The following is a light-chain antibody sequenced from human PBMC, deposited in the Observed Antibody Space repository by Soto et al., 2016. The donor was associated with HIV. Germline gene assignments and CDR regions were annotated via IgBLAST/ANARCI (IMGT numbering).Light chain of an antibody. CDR2: ATY. CDR3: QQYNSYPWT. J-gene: IGKJ1*01. CDR1: QAINSR. V-gene: IGKV1D-16*01. Sequence: CQAINSRLAWYQQKPGKAPEVLITATYTLQAGVPSRFSGSASGGTGTDFTLIISSLQPDDFATYYCQQYNSYPWTFGQGTKVEIK.